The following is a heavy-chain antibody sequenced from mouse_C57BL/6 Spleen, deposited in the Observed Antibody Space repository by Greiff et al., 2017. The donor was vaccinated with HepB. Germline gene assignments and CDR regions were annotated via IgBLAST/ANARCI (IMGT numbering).Heavy chain of an antibody. J-gene: IGHJ3*01. D-gene: IGHD1-1*01. Sequence: VQLQQSGAELVRPGTSVKVSCKASGYAFTNYLIEWVKQRPGQGLEWIGVINPGSGGTNYNEKFKGKATLTADKSSSTAYMQLSGLTSEDSAVYCGARWGYGSSPWGQGTLVTVSA. CDR2: INPGSGGT. V-gene: IGHV1-54*01. CDR3: ARWGYGSSP. CDR1: GYAFTNYL.